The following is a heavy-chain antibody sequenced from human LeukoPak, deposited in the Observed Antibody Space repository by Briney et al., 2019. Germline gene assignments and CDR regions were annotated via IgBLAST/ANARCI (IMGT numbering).Heavy chain of an antibody. D-gene: IGHD3-3*01. CDR1: GGSFNGYY. CDR2: IYTSGST. Sequence: SETLSLTCAVYGGSFNGYYWSWIRQPAGKGLEWIGRIYTSGSTNYNPSLKSRVTMSVDTSKNQFSLKLSSVTAADTAVYYCARDKVDLEWLFYYGMDVWGQGTTVTVSS. J-gene: IGHJ6*02. V-gene: IGHV4-4*07. CDR3: ARDKVDLEWLFYYGMDV.